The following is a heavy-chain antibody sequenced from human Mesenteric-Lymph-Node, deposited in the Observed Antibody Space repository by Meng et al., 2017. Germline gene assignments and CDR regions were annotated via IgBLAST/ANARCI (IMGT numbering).Heavy chain of an antibody. CDR1: GGSISSGNHY. D-gene: IGHD4-17*01. V-gene: IGHV4-31*03. Sequence: QGQRRGPGPGLVKPSQTLSLTCTVSGGSISSGNHYWSWIRQHPGKGLEYIGYIYYSGSTYYNPSLKSRVIISVDTSKNQFSLRLNSVTAADTAVYYCASLYGDSSVWYLDLWGRGTLVTVSS. CDR2: IYYSGST. CDR3: ASLYGDSSVWYLDL. J-gene: IGHJ2*01.